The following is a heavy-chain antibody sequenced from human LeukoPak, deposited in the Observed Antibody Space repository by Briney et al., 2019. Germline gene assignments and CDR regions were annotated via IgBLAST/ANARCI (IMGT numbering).Heavy chain of an antibody. CDR3: AKGGVYGDYYCDY. D-gene: IGHD4-17*01. J-gene: IGHJ4*02. Sequence: PVGSLRLSCAASGFPFSTYAMSWVRQAPGKGLEWVAVISGSGGDTYYADSVKGRFTISGDNSKNTVYLQMNSLRAEDTALYYCAKGGVYGDYYCDYWGQGTLVTVSS. V-gene: IGHV3-23*01. CDR1: GFPFSTYA. CDR2: ISGSGGDT.